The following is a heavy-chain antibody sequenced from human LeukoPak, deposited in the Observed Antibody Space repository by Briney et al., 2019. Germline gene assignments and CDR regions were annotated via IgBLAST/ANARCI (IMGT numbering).Heavy chain of an antibody. CDR2: ICKSGGST. J-gene: IGHJ4*02. V-gene: IGHV3-23*01. Sequence: GGSLRLSCAASGFTFSNFAMSWVRQAPGRGLEWVSAICKSGGSTFYADSVKGRFTISRDNSKNTLYLQMNSLRAEDTAVYYCARGIQLWLHYFDYWGQGTLVTVSS. D-gene: IGHD5-18*01. CDR1: GFTFSNFA. CDR3: ARGIQLWLHYFDY.